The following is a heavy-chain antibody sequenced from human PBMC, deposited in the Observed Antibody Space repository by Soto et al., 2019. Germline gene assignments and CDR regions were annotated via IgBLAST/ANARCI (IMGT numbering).Heavy chain of an antibody. CDR1: GYSFTSYW. Sequence: PGESLKISCKGSGYSFTSYWIGWVRQMPGKSLEWMGIIYPGDSDTRYSPSFQGQVTISADKSISTAYLQWSSLKASDTAMYYCATTHPSYYYDSICLNYYYYGMVVWVPGTTVTVSS. CDR2: IYPGDSDT. D-gene: IGHD3-22*01. J-gene: IGHJ6*02. CDR3: ATTHPSYYYDSICLNYYYYGMVV. V-gene: IGHV5-51*01.